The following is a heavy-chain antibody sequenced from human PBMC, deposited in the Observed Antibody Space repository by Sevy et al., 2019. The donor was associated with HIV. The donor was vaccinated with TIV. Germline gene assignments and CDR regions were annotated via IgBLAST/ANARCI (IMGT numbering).Heavy chain of an antibody. D-gene: IGHD1-26*01. Sequence: GGSLRLSCAASGFTFSSYWMSWVRQAPGKGLEWVANIKQDGSEKYYVDSVKGRFTISRDNAKNSLYLQMNSRRAEDTAVYYCARDGGGSYTAELAITGWGQGTLVTVSS. J-gene: IGHJ4*02. CDR1: GFTFSSYW. CDR3: ARDGGGSYTAELAITG. CDR2: IKQDGSEK. V-gene: IGHV3-7*01.